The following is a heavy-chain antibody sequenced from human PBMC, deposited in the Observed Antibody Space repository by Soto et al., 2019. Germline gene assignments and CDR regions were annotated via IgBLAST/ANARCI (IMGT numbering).Heavy chain of an antibody. CDR1: GFMFGSYW. CDR3: ARVRATDHEIDY. J-gene: IGHJ4*02. V-gene: IGHV3-7*03. Sequence: EVQLVESGGGLVQPGGSLRLSCTASGFMFGSYWMTWVRHVPGKGLQWVANIKRDGSEKYYVDFVKGRFTISRDNADNSVFLDMNNLRVDDTATYYCARVRATDHEIDYWGQGALVTVSS. D-gene: IGHD1-26*01. CDR2: IKRDGSEK.